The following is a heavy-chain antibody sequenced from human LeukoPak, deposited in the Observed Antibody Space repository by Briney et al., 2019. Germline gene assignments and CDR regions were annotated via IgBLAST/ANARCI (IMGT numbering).Heavy chain of an antibody. J-gene: IGHJ6*03. D-gene: IGHD1-7*01. CDR3: ARDGNWNYDPYYYYYYMDV. CDR1: GYTFTGYY. CDR2: INPNSGGT. Sequence: ASVKVSCKASGYTFTGYYMHWVRQAPGQGLEWMGWINPNSGGTNYAQKFQGRVTMTRDTSISTAYMELSRLRSDDTAVYYCARDGNWNYDPYYYYYYMDVWGEGTTVTVSS. V-gene: IGHV1-2*02.